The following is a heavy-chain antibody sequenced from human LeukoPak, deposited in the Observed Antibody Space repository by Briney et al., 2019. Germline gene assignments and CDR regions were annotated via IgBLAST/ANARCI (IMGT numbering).Heavy chain of an antibody. CDR3: ASCSGGSCYASYYYGMDV. J-gene: IGHJ6*02. CDR2: IIPIFGTA. D-gene: IGHD2-15*01. CDR1: GGTFSSYA. V-gene: IGHV1-69*06. Sequence: ASVKVSCMASGGTFSSYAINWVRQAPGPGLEWMGGIIPIFGTANYAQKFQGRVTITADKSTSTAYMELSSLRSEDTAVYYCASCSGGSCYASYYYGMDVWGQGTTVTVSS.